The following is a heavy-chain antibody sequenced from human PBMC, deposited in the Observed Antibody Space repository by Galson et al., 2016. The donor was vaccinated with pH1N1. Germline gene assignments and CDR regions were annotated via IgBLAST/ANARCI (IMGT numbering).Heavy chain of an antibody. CDR2: IIPILGST. V-gene: IGHV1-69*01. J-gene: IGHJ2*01. CDR3: AREDYYDVDLSDWYFDL. D-gene: IGHD3-22*01. Sequence: SGGTFNSNGISWLRQAPGQGLEWMGRIIPILGSTNYAQKFQGKITITADESTSTAYMELNSLRSEDTALYYCAREDYYDVDLSDWYFDLWGRGTLVTVSS. CDR1: GGTFNSNG.